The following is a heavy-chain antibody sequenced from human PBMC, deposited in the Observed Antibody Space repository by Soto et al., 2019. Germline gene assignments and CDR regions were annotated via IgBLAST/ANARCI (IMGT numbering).Heavy chain of an antibody. J-gene: IGHJ4*02. V-gene: IGHV4-31*03. CDR2: IYYSGRT. Sequence: QVQLQESGPGLVKPSQTLSLTCTVSGGSISSGGYYWSWIRQHPGKGLEWIGYIYYSGRTYYNPSLQSRVTISVDTSKNQFSLKLSSVTAADTAVYYCARHTYYYDSSGYYGYYFDYWGQGTLVTVSS. CDR1: GGSISSGGYY. CDR3: ARHTYYYDSSGYYGYYFDY. D-gene: IGHD3-22*01.